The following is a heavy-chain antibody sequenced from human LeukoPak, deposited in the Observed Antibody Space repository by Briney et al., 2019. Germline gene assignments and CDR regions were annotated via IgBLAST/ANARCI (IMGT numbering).Heavy chain of an antibody. CDR2: ISGGGDAT. Sequence: GGSLRLSCAASDFSFITYAMSWVRQAPGKGLEWVSTISGGGDATYYADSVKGRFTISRDNSKNSLYLQMNSLRAEDTAVYYCAGMTAAQVRWGQGTLVTVSS. CDR1: DFSFITYA. J-gene: IGHJ4*02. D-gene: IGHD6-13*01. CDR3: AGMTAAQVR. V-gene: IGHV3-23*01.